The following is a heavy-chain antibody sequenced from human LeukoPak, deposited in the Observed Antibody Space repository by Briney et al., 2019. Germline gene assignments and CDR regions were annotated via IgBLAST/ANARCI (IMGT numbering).Heavy chain of an antibody. J-gene: IGHJ3*02. Sequence: SVKVSCKASGGTFSSHGISWVRQVPGQGLEWLGGIVPIFGRAKYAQKFQDRVTITADESTSTVYMELSSLRSEDTAVYYCARADCSGGSCYAFDIWGQGTMVTVSS. V-gene: IGHV1-69*13. CDR2: IVPIFGRA. CDR1: GGTFSSHG. D-gene: IGHD2-15*01. CDR3: ARADCSGGSCYAFDI.